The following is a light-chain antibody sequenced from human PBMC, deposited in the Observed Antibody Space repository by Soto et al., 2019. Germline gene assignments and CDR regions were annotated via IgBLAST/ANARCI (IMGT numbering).Light chain of an antibody. CDR2: GAS. Sequence: EIELTQSPGTLSLSPGERATISCRASQSVSSCYLACYQQTPGQAHRLIIYGASIRATGIPDRFSGSGSGKDFPLTISILQPEYFAVYFCQQYGNSFTFGPGTKVDIK. J-gene: IGKJ3*01. CDR1: QSVSSCY. CDR3: QQYGNSFT. V-gene: IGKV3-20*01.